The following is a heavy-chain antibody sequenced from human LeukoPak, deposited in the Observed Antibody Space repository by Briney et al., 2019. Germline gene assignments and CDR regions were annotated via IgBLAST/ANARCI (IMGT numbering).Heavy chain of an antibody. CDR2: IYYSGST. D-gene: IGHD6-13*01. CDR1: GGSISSGYY. Sequence: PSETLSLTCTVSGGSISSGYYWGWIRQPPGKGLEWIGSIYYSGSTYYNPSLKTRVTISKDTSKNQFSLKVSSVTAADTAVYYCARGARSSSWYVPYYFDYWGQGTLVTVSS. V-gene: IGHV4-38-2*02. CDR3: ARGARSSSWYVPYYFDY. J-gene: IGHJ4*02.